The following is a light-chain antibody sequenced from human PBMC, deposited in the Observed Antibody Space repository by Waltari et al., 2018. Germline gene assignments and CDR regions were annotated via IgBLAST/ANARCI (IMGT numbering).Light chain of an antibody. CDR2: DVS. CDR3: SSYISSSTLEL. CDR1: SSDVGASNY. J-gene: IGLJ2*01. Sequence: SALTQPASVSGSPGQSITISCTGTSSDVGASNYCSCYQQHPGKAPQLMIFDVSNRPSGVSNRFSGSKSGNTASLTISGLQAEDEADYYCSSYISSSTLELFGGGTSLTVL. V-gene: IGLV2-14*03.